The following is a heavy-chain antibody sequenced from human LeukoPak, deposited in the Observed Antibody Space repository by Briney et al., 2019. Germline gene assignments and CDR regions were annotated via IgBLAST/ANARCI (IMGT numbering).Heavy chain of an antibody. V-gene: IGHV3-23*01. J-gene: IGHJ4*02. CDR3: ARDRGSNDPIDY. CDR1: GFTFSDYA. D-gene: IGHD2-15*01. CDR2: ISGSGGST. Sequence: PGGSLRLSCAASGFTFSDYAMSWVRQAPGKGLEWVSRISGSGGSTHYADSVKGRFTISRDNSKNTLYLQMNSLRAEDTAVYYCARDRGSNDPIDYWGQGTLVTVSS.